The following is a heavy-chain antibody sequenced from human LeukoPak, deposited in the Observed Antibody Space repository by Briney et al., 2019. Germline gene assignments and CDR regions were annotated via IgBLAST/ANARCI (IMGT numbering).Heavy chain of an antibody. D-gene: IGHD6-19*01. J-gene: IGHJ4*02. V-gene: IGHV3-21*06. CDR1: GFTFSDYS. CDR3: ARFETVAAKPFEN. CDR2: ISSESAHI. Sequence: GGSLRLSCAASGFTFSDYSMNWVRQAPGMGLEWVSSISSESAHILYADSMKGRFTISRDNAKNSLYLQMNSLRTEDTALYYCARFETVAAKPFENWGQGALVTVSS.